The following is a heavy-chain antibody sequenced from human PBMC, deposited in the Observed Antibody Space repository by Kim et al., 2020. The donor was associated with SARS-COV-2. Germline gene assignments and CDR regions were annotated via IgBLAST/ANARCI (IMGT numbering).Heavy chain of an antibody. CDR3: ARFVGGIVGAFDY. D-gene: IGHD1-26*01. Sequence: YAQGFTGRFVFSLDTSVSTAYLQISSLKAEDTAVYYCARFVGGIVGAFDYWGQGTLVTVSS. J-gene: IGHJ4*02. V-gene: IGHV7-4-1*02.